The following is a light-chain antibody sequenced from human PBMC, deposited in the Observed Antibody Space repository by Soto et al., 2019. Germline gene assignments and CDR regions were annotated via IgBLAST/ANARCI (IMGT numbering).Light chain of an antibody. CDR1: SSDVGGYNY. Sequence: QSALTQPASVSGSPGQSITISCTGTSSDVGGYNYVSWYQQYPGKAPKLMIYDVSNRPSGVSNRFSGSKSGNTASLTISGLQAEDEAEYYCSSCTSRSTGVFGRGTKLTVL. CDR2: DVS. J-gene: IGLJ1*01. V-gene: IGLV2-14*01. CDR3: SSCTSRSTGV.